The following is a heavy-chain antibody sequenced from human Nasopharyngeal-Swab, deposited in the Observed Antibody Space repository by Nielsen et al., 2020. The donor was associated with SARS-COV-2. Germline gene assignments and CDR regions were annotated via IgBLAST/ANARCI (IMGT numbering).Heavy chain of an antibody. J-gene: IGHJ4*02. Sequence: SGPTLVKPTETLRLTCTFSGFSLSTSGVGVGWIRQPPGKALEWLALIYWHDERRYRPSLKSRLTISKDTSKNQVVLTMTNMDPVDTGTYYCTHYMVRGVYFDYWGQGTLVTVSS. CDR2: IYWHDER. CDR1: GFSLSTSGVG. V-gene: IGHV2-5*01. D-gene: IGHD3-10*01. CDR3: THYMVRGVYFDY.